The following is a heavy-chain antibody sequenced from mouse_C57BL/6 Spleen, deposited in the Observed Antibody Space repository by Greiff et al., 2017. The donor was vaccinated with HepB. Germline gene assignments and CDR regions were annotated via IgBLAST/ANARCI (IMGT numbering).Heavy chain of an antibody. CDR3: SREGTYYYGSSFYYAMDY. D-gene: IGHD1-1*01. CDR2: ISYSGST. J-gene: IGHJ4*01. Sequence: VQLQQSGPGMVKPSQSLSLTCTVTGYSITSGYDWHWIRHFPGNKLEWKGYISYSGSTNYNPSLKSRISITHDTSKNHFFLKLNSVTTEDTATYYCSREGTYYYGSSFYYAMDYWGQGTSVTVSS. CDR1: GYSITSGYD. V-gene: IGHV3-1*01.